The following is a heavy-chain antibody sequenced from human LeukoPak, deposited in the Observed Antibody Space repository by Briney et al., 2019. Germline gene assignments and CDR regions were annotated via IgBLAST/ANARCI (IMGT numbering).Heavy chain of an antibody. CDR2: ISYDGSNK. V-gene: IGHV3-30-3*01. Sequence: GRSLRLSCAASGFTFSSYAMHWVRQAPGKGLEWVAVISYDGSNKCYADSVKGRFTISRDNSKNTLYLQMNSLRAEDTAVYYCAKDIAYYYDSSGYYYTNAFDIWGQGTMVTVSS. D-gene: IGHD3-22*01. CDR3: AKDIAYYYDSSGYYYTNAFDI. J-gene: IGHJ3*02. CDR1: GFTFSSYA.